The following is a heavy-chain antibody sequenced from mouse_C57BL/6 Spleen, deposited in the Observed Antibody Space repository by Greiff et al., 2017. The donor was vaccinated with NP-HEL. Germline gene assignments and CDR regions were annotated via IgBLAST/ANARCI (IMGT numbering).Heavy chain of an antibody. V-gene: IGHV5-9-1*02. D-gene: IGHD1-1*01. J-gene: IGHJ1*03. CDR2: ISSGGDYI. Sequence: EVQVVESGEGLVKPGGSLKLSRAASGFTFSSYAVSWVRQTPEKRLEWVAYISSGGDYIYYADTVKGRFTISRDNARNTLYLQMSSLKSEDTAMYYCTRDYYGSRGDWYFDVWGTGTTVTVSS. CDR1: GFTFSSYA. CDR3: TRDYYGSRGDWYFDV.